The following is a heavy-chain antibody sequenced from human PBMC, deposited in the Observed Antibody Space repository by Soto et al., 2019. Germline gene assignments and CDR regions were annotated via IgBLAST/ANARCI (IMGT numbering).Heavy chain of an antibody. CDR2: IYYIGTT. Sequence: QVQLQESGPVLVKASQTLSLTCTVSGGSIRNGNYYWSWIRQLPGKGLEWIGNIYYIGTTSYNPSLKSRVIISIDTSKNQFSLELTSVLAADTAVYYCAKNETTRPWFDPWGQGTLVTVSS. CDR3: AKNETTRPWFDP. J-gene: IGHJ5*02. V-gene: IGHV4-31*03. CDR1: GGSIRNGNYY. D-gene: IGHD1-1*01.